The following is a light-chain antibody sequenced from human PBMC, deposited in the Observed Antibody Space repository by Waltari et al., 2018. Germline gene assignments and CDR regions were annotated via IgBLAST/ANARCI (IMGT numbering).Light chain of an antibody. CDR1: QGIRSD. V-gene: IGKV1-17*01. CDR2: DAT. CDR3: LQHYNYPRT. Sequence: ASVGDRVTITCRASQGIRSDLGWYQQKLGKAPKRLIYDATSLQSGVPSRFSGSGSGTEFSLTISSLQPEDVATYYCLQHYNYPRTFGQGTKVEIK. J-gene: IGKJ1*01.